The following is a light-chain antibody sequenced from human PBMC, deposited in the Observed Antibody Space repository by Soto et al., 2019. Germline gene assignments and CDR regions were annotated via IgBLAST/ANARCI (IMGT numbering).Light chain of an antibody. V-gene: IGLV2-14*01. CDR2: DVT. CDR1: SSDVGGYNY. CDR3: SSYTSSSTPYV. J-gene: IGLJ1*01. Sequence: SELPRPAYVSRSPGQSITISCTGTSSDVGGYNYVSWYQQHPVKAPKLMIYDVTNRPSGVSDRFSGSKSGNTASLTISGLQAEDEADYYCSSYTSSSTPYVFGTVTKVTVL.